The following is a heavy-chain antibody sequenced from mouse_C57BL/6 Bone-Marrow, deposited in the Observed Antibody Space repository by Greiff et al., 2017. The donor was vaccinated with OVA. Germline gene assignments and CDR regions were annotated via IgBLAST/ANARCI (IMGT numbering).Heavy chain of an antibody. V-gene: IGHV1-59*01. Sequence: QVQLQQPGAELVRPGTSVKLSCKASGYTFTSYWMHWVKQRPGQGLEWIGVIDPSDSYTNYNQKFKGKATLTVDTSSSTAYMQLSSLTSEDSAVYYCARRASYSNSCYCDYWGQGTTLTVSS. D-gene: IGHD2-5*01. J-gene: IGHJ2*01. CDR1: GYTFTSYW. CDR3: ARRASYSNSCYCDY. CDR2: IDPSDSYT.